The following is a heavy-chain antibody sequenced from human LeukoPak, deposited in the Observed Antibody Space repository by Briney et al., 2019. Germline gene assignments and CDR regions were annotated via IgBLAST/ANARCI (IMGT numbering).Heavy chain of an antibody. D-gene: IGHD6-13*01. CDR2: VTGSGGTT. CDR3: AKGPIAAISYFDY. V-gene: IGHV3-23*01. J-gene: IGHJ4*02. Sequence: PGGSLRLSCAASGFAFSSYAMSWVRQAPGKGLEWVSSVTGSGGTTYYADSVKGRFTISRDNSQNTLYLQMNSLRAEDTAVYYCAKGPIAAISYFDYWGQGTLVTVSS. CDR1: GFAFSSYA.